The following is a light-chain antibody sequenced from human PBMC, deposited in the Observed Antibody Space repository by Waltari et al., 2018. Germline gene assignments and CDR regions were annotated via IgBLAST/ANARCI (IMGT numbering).Light chain of an antibody. CDR1: LSNIGTHY. J-gene: IGLJ2*01. V-gene: IGLV1-47*01. CDR3: ATRDEGPTVV. CDR2: LTP. Sequence: QSVLTQPPSASGTPGQSVTISCSGSLSNIGTHYVYWYQQLPGTAPKLLIYLTPQRPSGVPDRFSASKSGTSASLAISGLRFEDEGDYYCATRDEGPTVVFGGGTKVTVL.